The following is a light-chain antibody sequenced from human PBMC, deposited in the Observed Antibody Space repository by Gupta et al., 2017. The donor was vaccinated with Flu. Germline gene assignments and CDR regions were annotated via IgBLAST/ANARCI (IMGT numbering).Light chain of an antibody. CDR3: LQSYSPPLLT. V-gene: IGKV1-39*01. CDR1: QSISNY. J-gene: IGKJ3*01. CDR2: RAS. Sequence: SSLSASVGDRVTLTCRASQSISNYLNWYQKKPGEAPKLLIYRASSLQSGVPSRFSGSGSGTDFTLTISSLQPEDRASYFCLQSYSPPLLTFGPGTKVDIK.